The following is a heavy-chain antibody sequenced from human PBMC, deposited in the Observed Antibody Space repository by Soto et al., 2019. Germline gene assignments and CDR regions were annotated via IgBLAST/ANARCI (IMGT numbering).Heavy chain of an antibody. J-gene: IGHJ4*02. CDR1: GYTFHNYA. D-gene: IGHD3-16*01. CDR3: VRDGGGGLSAY. V-gene: IGHV1-18*01. CDR2: ISGYNGNT. Sequence: QVQLVQSGAEVKKPGASVKVSCKASGYTFHNYAISWVRQAPGQGLEWMGWISGYNGNTNYAEDLQGRVTMTTDTSTRTAYMELMSLRSDDTAVYYCVRDGGGGLSAYWGQGTLVTVSP.